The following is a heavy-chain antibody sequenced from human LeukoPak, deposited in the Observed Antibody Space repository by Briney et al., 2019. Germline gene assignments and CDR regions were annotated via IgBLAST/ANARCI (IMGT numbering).Heavy chain of an antibody. V-gene: IGHV4-39*07. CDR2: IYYSGST. CDR1: GGSISSSSYY. J-gene: IGHJ5*02. Sequence: PSETLSLTCTVSGGSISSSSYYWGWIRQPPGKGLEWIGSIYYSGSTYYNPSLKSRVTISVDTSKNQFSLKLSSVTAADTAVYYCARDRGVVVVAAENWFDPWGQGTLVTVSS. D-gene: IGHD2-15*01. CDR3: ARDRGVVVVAAENWFDP.